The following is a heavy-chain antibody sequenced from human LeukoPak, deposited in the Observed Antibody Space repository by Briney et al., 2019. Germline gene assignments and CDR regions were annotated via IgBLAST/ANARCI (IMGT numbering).Heavy chain of an antibody. D-gene: IGHD5-18*01. CDR2: ISYDGSNK. CDR1: GFTFSSYA. Sequence: GRPLRLSCAASGFTFSSYAMHWVRQAPGKGLEWVAVISYDGSNKYYADSVKGRFTISRDNSKNTLYLQMNSLRAEDTAVYYCARAGVEYSYGNWFDPWGQGTLVTVSS. J-gene: IGHJ5*02. V-gene: IGHV3-30-3*01. CDR3: ARAGVEYSYGNWFDP.